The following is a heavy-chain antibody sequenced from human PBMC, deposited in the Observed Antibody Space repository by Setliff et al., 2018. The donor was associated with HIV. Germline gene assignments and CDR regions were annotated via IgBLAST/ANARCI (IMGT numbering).Heavy chain of an antibody. CDR3: ARPVVDYRYYYYMDV. Sequence: SETLSLTCTVSGGSVSSSSYYWGWIRQPPGKGLEWIGSIYYSGSTYYNPSLKSRVTISVDTSKNQFSLKLSSVTAADTAVYYCARPVVDYRYYYYMDVWGKGTTVTVSS. V-gene: IGHV4-39*01. CDR2: IYYSGST. D-gene: IGHD4-4*01. J-gene: IGHJ6*03. CDR1: GGSVSSSSYY.